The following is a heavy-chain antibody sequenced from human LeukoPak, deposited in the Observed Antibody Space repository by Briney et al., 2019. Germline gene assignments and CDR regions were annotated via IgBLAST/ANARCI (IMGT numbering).Heavy chain of an antibody. J-gene: IGHJ4*02. CDR2: LNPGDDST. D-gene: IGHD2-15*01. CDR3: ARDRERIWRRSYFDY. CDR1: GYTFTSYF. V-gene: IGHV1-46*01. Sequence: GASVKVSCKASGYTFTSYFLHWVRQAPGQGLEWMGILNPGDDSTTYAQKFQGRVTMTRDMSTSTVYLELSSLRSDDTAVYYCARDRERIWRRSYFDYWGQGSLVTVSS.